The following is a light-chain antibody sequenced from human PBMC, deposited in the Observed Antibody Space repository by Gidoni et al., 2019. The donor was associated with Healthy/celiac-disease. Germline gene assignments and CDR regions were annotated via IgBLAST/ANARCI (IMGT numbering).Light chain of an antibody. Sequence: EIVLTQSPATLSLSPGERATLSCRASQSVSSYLAWYHQKPGQAPRLLIYDASNRATGIPARFSGSGSGTDFTLTISSLEPEDFAVYYCQQRSNWRGSFGQGTKLEIK. V-gene: IGKV3-11*01. CDR2: DAS. CDR1: QSVSSY. CDR3: QQRSNWRGS. J-gene: IGKJ2*04.